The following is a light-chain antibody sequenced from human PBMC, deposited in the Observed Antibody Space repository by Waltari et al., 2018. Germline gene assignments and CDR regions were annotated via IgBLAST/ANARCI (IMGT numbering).Light chain of an antibody. CDR1: SSDGGGYNH. V-gene: IGLV2-8*01. J-gene: IGLJ2*01. CDR3: SSYAGSNKV. Sequence: QSALTQPPAASGSPGQSVTISCTGTSSDGGGYNHGSWYQQHPGKAPTLMIYEVSKRPSGVPDRFSGSKSGNTASLTVSGLQAEDEADYYCSSYAGSNKVFGGGTKLTVL. CDR2: EVS.